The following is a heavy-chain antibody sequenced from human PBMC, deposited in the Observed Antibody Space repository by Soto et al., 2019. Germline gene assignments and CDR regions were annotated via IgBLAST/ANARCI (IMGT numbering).Heavy chain of an antibody. V-gene: IGHV3-15*01. Sequence: PGGSLRLSCAASGFTFSNAWMSWVRQAPGKGLEWVGRIKSKTDGGTTDYAAPVKGRFTISRDDSKNTLYLQMNSLKTEDTAVYYCTTGTVGATTHYYYYYGMDVWGQGTTVTVSS. D-gene: IGHD1-26*01. CDR3: TTGTVGATTHYYYYYGMDV. CDR1: GFTFSNAW. CDR2: IKSKTDGGTT. J-gene: IGHJ6*02.